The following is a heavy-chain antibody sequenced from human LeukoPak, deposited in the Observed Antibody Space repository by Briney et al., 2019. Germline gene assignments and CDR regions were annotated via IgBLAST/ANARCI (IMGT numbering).Heavy chain of an antibody. Sequence: SETLSLTCAVYGGSFSGYYWSWIRQPPGKGLEWIGEINHSGSTNYDPSLKSRVTISVDTSKNQFSLKLSSVTAADTAVYYCARRRDGYNFDYWGQGTLVTVSS. V-gene: IGHV4-34*01. D-gene: IGHD5-24*01. J-gene: IGHJ4*02. CDR3: ARRRDGYNFDY. CDR2: INHSGST. CDR1: GGSFSGYY.